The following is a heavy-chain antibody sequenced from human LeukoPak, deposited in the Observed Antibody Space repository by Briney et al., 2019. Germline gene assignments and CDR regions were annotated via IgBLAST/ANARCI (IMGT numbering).Heavy chain of an antibody. J-gene: IGHJ5*02. Sequence: ASVKVSCKASGYTFTGYYMHWVRQAPGQGLEWMGWINPNSGGTNYAQKFQGRVTMTRDTSISTAYMELSRLRSDDTAVYYCARRQPYYDFWSGYSIRVWFDPWGQGTPVTVSS. CDR2: INPNSGGT. D-gene: IGHD3-3*01. V-gene: IGHV1-2*02. CDR1: GYTFTGYY. CDR3: ARRQPYYDFWSGYSIRVWFDP.